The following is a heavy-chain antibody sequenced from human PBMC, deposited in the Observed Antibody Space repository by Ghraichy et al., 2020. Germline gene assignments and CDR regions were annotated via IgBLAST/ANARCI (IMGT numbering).Heavy chain of an antibody. CDR3: ARRGGYCSSTSCYINYYYYGMDV. V-gene: IGHV4-31*03. CDR2: IYYSGST. Sequence: SETLSLTCTVSGGSISSGGYYWSWIRQHPGKGLEWIGYIYYSGSTYYNPSLKSRVTISVDTSKNQFSLKLSSVTAADTAVYYCARRGGYCSSTSCYINYYYYGMDVWGQGTTVTVSS. CDR1: GGSISSGGYY. D-gene: IGHD2-2*02. J-gene: IGHJ6*02.